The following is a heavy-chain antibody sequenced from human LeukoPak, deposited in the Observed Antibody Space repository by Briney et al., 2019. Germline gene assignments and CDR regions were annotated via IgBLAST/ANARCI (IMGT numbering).Heavy chain of an antibody. CDR1: GFTFSSYW. Sequence: QPGGSLRLSCAASGFTFSSYWMHWVRQAPGKGLEWVSVIYSGGSTYYADSVKGRFTISRDNSKNTLYLQMNSLRAEDTAVYYCARALRGEDPSVYDAFDIWGQGTMVTVSS. CDR3: ARALRGEDPSVYDAFDI. CDR2: IYSGGST. V-gene: IGHV3-53*01. D-gene: IGHD3-10*01. J-gene: IGHJ3*02.